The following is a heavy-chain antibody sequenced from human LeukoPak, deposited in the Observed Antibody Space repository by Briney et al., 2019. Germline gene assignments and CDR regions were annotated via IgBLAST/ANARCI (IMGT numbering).Heavy chain of an antibody. Sequence: GGSLRLSCAASGFTFSSYAMHWVRQAPGKGLEWVAVISYDGSNKYYADSVKGRFTISRDNSKNTLYLQMNSLRAEDTAVYYCARARYGGNTTLKYWGQGTLVTVSS. D-gene: IGHD4-23*01. V-gene: IGHV3-30*01. CDR1: GFTFSSYA. CDR2: ISYDGSNK. J-gene: IGHJ4*02. CDR3: ARARYGGNTTLKY.